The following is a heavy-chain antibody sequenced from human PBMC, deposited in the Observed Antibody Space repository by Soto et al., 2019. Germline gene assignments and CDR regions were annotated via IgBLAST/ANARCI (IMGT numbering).Heavy chain of an antibody. V-gene: IGHV3-23*01. CDR1: GFTFSSYA. J-gene: IGHJ4*02. D-gene: IGHD2-2*01. CDR2: ISGSGGST. CDR3: AKDGPYCSSTSCLMGFDY. Sequence: EVQLLESGGGLVQPGGSLRLSCAASGFTFSSYAMSWVRQAPGKGLEWVSAISGSGGSTYYADSVKGRFTISRDNSKNTLYLQMNSLGAEDTAVYYCAKDGPYCSSTSCLMGFDYWGQGTLVTVSS.